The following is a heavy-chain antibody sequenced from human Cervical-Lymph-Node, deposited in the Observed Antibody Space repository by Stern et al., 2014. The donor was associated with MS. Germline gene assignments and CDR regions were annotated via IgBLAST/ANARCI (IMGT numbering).Heavy chain of an antibody. CDR2: ISAYNGNT. CDR1: GYTFTSYG. D-gene: IGHD2-15*01. Sequence: QVQLVQSGAEVKKPGASVKVSCKAFGYTFTSYGISWGREAPAPGLEWMGWISAYNGNTNYAQKLQGRVTMPTDTSTSTAYMELWSLRSDDTAVYYCARGLLGSENAFDIWGQGTMVTVSS. V-gene: IGHV1-18*01. J-gene: IGHJ3*02. CDR3: ARGLLGSENAFDI.